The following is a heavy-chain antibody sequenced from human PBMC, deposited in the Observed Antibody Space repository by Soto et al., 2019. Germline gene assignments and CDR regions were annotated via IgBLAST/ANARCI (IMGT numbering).Heavy chain of an antibody. D-gene: IGHD6-6*01. J-gene: IGHJ6*02. Sequence: QVQLVQSGAEVKKPGSSVKVSCKASGGTFSSYTISWVRQAPGQGLEWMGRIIPILGIANYAQKFQGRVTITADKSTCTAYMELSSLRSEDTAVYYCAIGQSSNSLAVWGQGTTVTVSS. CDR1: GGTFSSYT. CDR3: AIGQSSNSLAV. CDR2: IIPILGIA. V-gene: IGHV1-69*02.